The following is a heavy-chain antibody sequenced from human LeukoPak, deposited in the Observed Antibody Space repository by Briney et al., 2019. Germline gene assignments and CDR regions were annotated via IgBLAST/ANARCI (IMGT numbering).Heavy chain of an antibody. Sequence: GGSLRLSCAASGFTFDDYTMHWVRQAPGKGLGWVSGISWNSGSIGYADSVKGRFTISRDNAKNSLYLQMNSLRAEDTALYYCAKDPAAMGEYFQHWGQGTLVTVSS. V-gene: IGHV3-9*01. CDR2: ISWNSGSI. CDR1: GFTFDDYT. D-gene: IGHD2-2*01. CDR3: AKDPAAMGEYFQH. J-gene: IGHJ1*01.